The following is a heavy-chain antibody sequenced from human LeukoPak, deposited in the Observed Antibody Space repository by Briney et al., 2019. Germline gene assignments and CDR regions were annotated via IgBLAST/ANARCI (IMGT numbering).Heavy chain of an antibody. CDR3: AKGGKWDVPPFDY. J-gene: IGHJ4*02. CDR2: ISESGDVT. Sequence: GGSLRLSCEASGVTFSNYPMSWVRQAPGRGLEWVSVISESGDVTHYADAMKGRFTISRDNSKNTLYLQVNSLRAEDTAVYYCAKGGKWDVPPFDYWGQGTLVTVSS. V-gene: IGHV3-23*01. D-gene: IGHD1-26*01. CDR1: GVTFSNYP.